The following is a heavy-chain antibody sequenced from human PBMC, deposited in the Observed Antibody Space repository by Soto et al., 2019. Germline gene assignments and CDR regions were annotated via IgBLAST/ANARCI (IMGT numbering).Heavy chain of an antibody. J-gene: IGHJ4*02. CDR3: AKQTARSKHRSIDS. Sequence: GGSLRLSCAASGFTFSSYAMSWVRQAPGKGLEWVSAISGSGGSTYYADSVKGRFTISRDNSKNTLYLQMNSLRAEDTAVYYCAKQTARSKHRSIDSWGQRTLVTVSS. V-gene: IGHV3-23*01. CDR2: ISGSGGST. CDR1: GFTFSSYA. D-gene: IGHD6-6*01.